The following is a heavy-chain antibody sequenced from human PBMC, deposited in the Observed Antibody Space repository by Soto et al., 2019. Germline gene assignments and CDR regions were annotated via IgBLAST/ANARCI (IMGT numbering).Heavy chain of an antibody. J-gene: IGHJ6*02. CDR3: AKGGYCSGGSCIDYYYYYGMDV. D-gene: IGHD2-15*01. V-gene: IGHV3-23*01. CDR1: RFTFSSYA. CDR2: ISGSGGST. Sequence: GGSLRLPCAASRFTFSSYAMSWVRQAPGKGLEWVSAISGSGGSTYYADSVKGRFTISRDNSKNTLYLQMNSLTAEDTAVYYCAKGGYCSGGSCIDYYYYYGMDVWGQGTTVTVSS.